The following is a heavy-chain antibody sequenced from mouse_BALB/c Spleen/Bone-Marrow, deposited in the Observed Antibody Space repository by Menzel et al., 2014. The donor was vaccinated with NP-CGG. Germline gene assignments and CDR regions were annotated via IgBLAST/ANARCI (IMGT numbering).Heavy chain of an antibody. D-gene: IGHD4-1*01. CDR2: IRSKSHNYAT. Sequence: EVQLVESGGGLVQPKGSLKLSCAASGFTFNTYAMNWVRRAPGKGLEWVARIRSKSHNYATFYADSVKDRFTISRDDSQSMLCLQMNNLKTEDTAMYYCVRDWDFDYWGQGTTLTVSS. CDR3: VRDWDFDY. J-gene: IGHJ2*01. V-gene: IGHV10-1*02. CDR1: GFTFNTYA.